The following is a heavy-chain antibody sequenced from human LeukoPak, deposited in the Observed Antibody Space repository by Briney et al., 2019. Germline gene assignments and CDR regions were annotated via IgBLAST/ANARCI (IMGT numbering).Heavy chain of an antibody. V-gene: IGHV1-69*06. CDR2: SIPIFGTA. CDR1: GGTFSSYA. J-gene: IGHJ4*02. CDR3: ARGTSDDFWSGYYFDY. Sequence: SVKVSCKASGGTFSSYAISWVRQAPGQGLEWMGGSIPIFGTANYAQKFQGRVTITADKSTSTAYMELSSLRSEDTAVYYCARGTSDDFWSGYYFDYWGQGTLVTVSS. D-gene: IGHD3-3*01.